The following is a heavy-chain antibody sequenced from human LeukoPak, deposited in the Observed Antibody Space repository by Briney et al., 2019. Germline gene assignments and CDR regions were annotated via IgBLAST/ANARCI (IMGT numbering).Heavy chain of an antibody. D-gene: IGHD3-22*01. J-gene: IGHJ4*02. CDR3: ARDEVVD. V-gene: IGHV3-9*01. CDR1: GFTFDDYA. Sequence: GGSLRLSCAASGFTFDDYAMHWVRQAPGKGLEWVSGISWKSDRIGYADSVKGRFTISRDNAKNSLYLQMNSLRAEDTAVYYCARDEVVDWGQGTLVTVSS. CDR2: ISWKSDRI.